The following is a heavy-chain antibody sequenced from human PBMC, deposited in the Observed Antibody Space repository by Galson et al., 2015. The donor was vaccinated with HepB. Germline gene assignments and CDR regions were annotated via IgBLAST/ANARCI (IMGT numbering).Heavy chain of an antibody. V-gene: IGHV1-69*13. CDR1: GGTFSSYA. CDR3: ARDAPGIAAAGNFDY. D-gene: IGHD6-13*01. CDR2: IIPIFGTA. Sequence: SVKVSCKASGGTFSSYAISWVRQAPGQGLEWMGGIIPIFGTANYAQKFQGRVTITADESTSTAYMELSSLRSEDTAVCYCARDAPGIAAAGNFDYWGQGTLVTVSS. J-gene: IGHJ4*02.